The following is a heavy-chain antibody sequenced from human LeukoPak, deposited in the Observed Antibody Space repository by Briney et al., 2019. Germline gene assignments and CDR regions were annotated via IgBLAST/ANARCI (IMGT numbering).Heavy chain of an antibody. CDR1: GGSISSYY. Sequence: PSETLSLTCTVSGGSISSYYWSWIRQPPGKGLEWIGYIYYSGSTNYNPSLKSRVTISVDTSKNQFSLKLSSVTAADTAVYYCARDFVGDSSGYSFDYWGQGTLVTVSS. V-gene: IGHV4-59*01. J-gene: IGHJ4*02. CDR3: ARDFVGDSSGYSFDY. D-gene: IGHD3-22*01. CDR2: IYYSGST.